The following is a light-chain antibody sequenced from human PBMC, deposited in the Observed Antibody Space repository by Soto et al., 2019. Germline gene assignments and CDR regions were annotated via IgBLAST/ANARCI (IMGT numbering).Light chain of an antibody. CDR2: DVS. Sequence: QSALTQPASVSGSPGQSITISCTGTSSDVGGYNYVSWYQQHPGKAPKLMIYDVSNRPSGVSNRFSGSKSGNMASLTISGLQAEDEADYYCSSYTISSVVFGGGTKLTVL. CDR1: SSDVGGYNY. CDR3: SSYTISSVV. V-gene: IGLV2-14*01. J-gene: IGLJ2*01.